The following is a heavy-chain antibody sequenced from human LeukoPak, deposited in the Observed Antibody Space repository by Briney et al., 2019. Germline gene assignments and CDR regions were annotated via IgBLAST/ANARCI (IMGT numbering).Heavy chain of an antibody. J-gene: IGHJ4*02. CDR2: ISSSSSFI. D-gene: IGHD6-19*01. V-gene: IGHV3-21*01. CDR1: GFTFYDYA. Sequence: GGSLRLSCAASGFTFYDYAMHWVRQAPGKGLEWVSSISSSSSFIYYADSVKGRFTISRDNAKSSLYLQMNSLRAEDTAVYYCARAESAVASEFDYWGQGTLVTVSS. CDR3: ARAESAVASEFDY.